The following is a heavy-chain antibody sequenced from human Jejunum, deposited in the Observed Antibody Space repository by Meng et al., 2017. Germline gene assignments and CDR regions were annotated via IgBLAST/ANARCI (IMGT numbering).Heavy chain of an antibody. CDR2: IIPYLGTA. D-gene: IGHD2-2*01. Sequence: RLVHSPCEVTKPGSSVKVSCQASGGTLPAFAFSWVRQAPGQGLEWMGGIIPYLGTANYAQKFQGRVTITADESTSTAYMELSSLRSDDTAVYYCARGGVSYQLLTRLTFWGQGTLVTVSS. J-gene: IGHJ4*02. CDR3: ARGGVSYQLLTRLTF. V-gene: IGHV1-69*01. CDR1: GGTLPAFA.